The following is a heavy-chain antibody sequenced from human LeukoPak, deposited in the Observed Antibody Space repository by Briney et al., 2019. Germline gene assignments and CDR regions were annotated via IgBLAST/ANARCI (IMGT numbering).Heavy chain of an antibody. CDR2: ISAEGRT. D-gene: IGHD3-16*01. V-gene: IGHV3-43*02. CDR1: GFNIEKCA. J-gene: IGHJ6*02. Sequence: GGSLRLSCTASGFNIEKCAMHWVRQRPGKGLEWVGVISAEGRTDHADSVRGRFTISRDNSKESLFLQMTSLRDEDTALYYCATWAFYHDLDVWGQGTTVTVSS. CDR3: ATWAFYHDLDV.